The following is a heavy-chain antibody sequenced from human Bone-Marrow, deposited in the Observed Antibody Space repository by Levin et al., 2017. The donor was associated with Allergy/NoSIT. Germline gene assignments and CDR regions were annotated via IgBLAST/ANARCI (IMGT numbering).Heavy chain of an antibody. CDR2: ISAYNGNT. CDR3: ARDSTDFWSGYLPRFDY. V-gene: IGHV1-18*01. Sequence: ASVKVSCKASGYTFTSYGISWVRQAPGQGLEWMGWISAYNGNTNYAQKLQGRVTMTTDTSTSTAYMELRSLRSDDTAVYYCARDSTDFWSGYLPRFDYWGQGTLVTVSS. D-gene: IGHD3-3*01. J-gene: IGHJ4*02. CDR1: GYTFTSYG.